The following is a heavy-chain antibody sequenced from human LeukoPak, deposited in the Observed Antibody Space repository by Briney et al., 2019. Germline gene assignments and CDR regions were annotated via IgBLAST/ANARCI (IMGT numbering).Heavy chain of an antibody. J-gene: IGHJ4*02. V-gene: IGHV3-15*01. CDR1: GFTFSNAW. Sequence: GGSLRLSCAASGFTFSNAWMSWVRQAPGKGLEWAGRIKSKTDGGTTDYAAPVKGRFTISRDDSKNTLYLQMNSLKTEDTAVYYCTTPYNYDSSGYPGDWGQGTLVTVSS. CDR3: TTPYNYDSSGYPGD. D-gene: IGHD3-22*01. CDR2: IKSKTDGGTT.